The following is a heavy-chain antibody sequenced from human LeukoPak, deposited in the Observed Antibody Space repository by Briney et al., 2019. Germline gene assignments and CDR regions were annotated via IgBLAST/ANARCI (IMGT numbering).Heavy chain of an antibody. CDR1: GHSFSTYA. V-gene: IGHV3-23*01. CDR3: AKDLNGKFEAFDI. CDR2: ISGSGGST. Sequence: GGSLRLSCAASGHSFSTYAMSWVRQAPGKGLEWVSGISGSGGSTYYADSVKGRFTTPRDNSKNTLYLQMNSLRAEDTAVYYCAKDLNGKFEAFDIWGQGTMVTVSS. J-gene: IGHJ3*02.